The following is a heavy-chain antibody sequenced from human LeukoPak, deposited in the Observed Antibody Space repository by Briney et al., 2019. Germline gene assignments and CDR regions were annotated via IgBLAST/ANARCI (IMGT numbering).Heavy chain of an antibody. CDR1: GFTFSSFA. CDR3: AKGRAGGGYLVSGAFDF. Sequence: GGSLRLSCAASGFTFSSFAVTWVRQAPGKGLEWVSAISDSGGSTYYADPVKGRFTISRDNSKNTLHLQMNSLRAEDTAFYYCAKGRAGGGYLVSGAFDFWGQGTMVTVSS. D-gene: IGHD1-26*01. V-gene: IGHV3-23*01. J-gene: IGHJ3*01. CDR2: ISDSGGST.